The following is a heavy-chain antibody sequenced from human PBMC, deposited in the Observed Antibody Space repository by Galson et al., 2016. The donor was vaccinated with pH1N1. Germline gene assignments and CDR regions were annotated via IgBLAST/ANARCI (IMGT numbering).Heavy chain of an antibody. CDR1: GFTFSSYW. J-gene: IGHJ4*02. CDR2: IKEDGSEK. D-gene: IGHD3/OR15-3a*01. V-gene: IGHV3-7*03. CDR3: ARVTSGGFGLVIIPFPYYFDY. Sequence: SLRLSCAASGFTFSSYWMSWVRQAPGKGLEWVATIKEDGSEKYYVDSVKGRFTISRDTAENSLFLQMSSLRPDDTDVYYCARVTSGGFGLVIIPFPYYFDYWGQGTLVTVSS.